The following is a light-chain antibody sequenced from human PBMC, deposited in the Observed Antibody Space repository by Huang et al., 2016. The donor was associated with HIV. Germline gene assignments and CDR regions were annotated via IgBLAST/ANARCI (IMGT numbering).Light chain of an antibody. J-gene: IGKJ1*01. V-gene: IGKV4-1*01. Sequence: DIVVTPSPGSLALSLGERAAINCTSSQSVFHSSNNRNYLSWYQLKHGQSPQLLIYWEFTREFGVPDRFRGTGSGTDFTLTITSLQAEDVAVYYCHQYYSSPQTFGQGTKVEV. CDR2: WEF. CDR1: QSVFHSSNNRNY. CDR3: HQYYSSPQT.